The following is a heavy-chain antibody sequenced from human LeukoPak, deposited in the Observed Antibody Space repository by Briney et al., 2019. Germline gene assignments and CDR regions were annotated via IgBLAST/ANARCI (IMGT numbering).Heavy chain of an antibody. J-gene: IGHJ2*01. Sequence: ASVKVSCKASGYTFTGYYMHWVRQAPGQGLEWMGWINPNSGGTNYAQKFQGRVTMTRDTSISTAYMELSRLRSDDTAVYYCARGEECGGDRQPLSYWYFDLWGRGTLVTVSS. CDR3: ARGEECGGDRQPLSYWYFDL. CDR2: INPNSGGT. CDR1: GYTFTGYY. V-gene: IGHV1-2*02. D-gene: IGHD2-21*01.